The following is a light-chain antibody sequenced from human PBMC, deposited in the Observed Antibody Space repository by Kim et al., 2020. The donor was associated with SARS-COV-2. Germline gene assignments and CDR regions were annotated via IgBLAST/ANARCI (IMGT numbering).Light chain of an antibody. CDR1: QSLLHNNEYNH. CDR3: MQALQRGT. V-gene: IGKV2-28*01. J-gene: IGKJ2*01. CDR2: LGS. Sequence: GEAASISRRSSQSLLHNNEYNHLDWYVQKPGQSPQILIYLGSYRASGVPDRFSGSGSGTDFTLKISRVEAEDVGVYYCMQALQRGTFGQGTKLEI.